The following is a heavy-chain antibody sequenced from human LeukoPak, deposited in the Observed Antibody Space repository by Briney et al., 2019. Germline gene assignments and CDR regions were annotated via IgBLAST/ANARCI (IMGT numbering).Heavy chain of an antibody. J-gene: IGHJ6*04. Sequence: GGSLRLSCAASGFTFSSYAMNWVRQAPGKGLEWVAVVSYDGGNTYYADSVKGRFTISRDNSKNTQYLQMNSLRAEDTAVYCCSREDYYDSSPGEVWGEGTTVSVSS. V-gene: IGHV3-30*04. CDR1: GFTFSSYA. CDR2: VSYDGGNT. CDR3: SREDYYDSSPGEV. D-gene: IGHD3-22*01.